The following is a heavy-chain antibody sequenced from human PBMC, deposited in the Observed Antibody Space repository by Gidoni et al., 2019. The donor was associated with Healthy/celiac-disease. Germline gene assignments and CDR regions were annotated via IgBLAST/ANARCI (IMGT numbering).Heavy chain of an antibody. V-gene: IGHV4-34*01. J-gene: IGHJ6*02. CDR1: GGSFSGYY. CDR2: INHSGST. Sequence: QVQLQQWGAGLLKPSETLSLTCAVYGGSFSGYYWSWIRQPPGKGLEWMGQINHSGSTNYNPSLKSRVTISVDTSKNQFSLKLSSVTAADTAVYYWARGAAMAWGRGYYNGMDVWGQGTTVTVSS. D-gene: IGHD5-18*01. CDR3: ARGAAMAWGRGYYNGMDV.